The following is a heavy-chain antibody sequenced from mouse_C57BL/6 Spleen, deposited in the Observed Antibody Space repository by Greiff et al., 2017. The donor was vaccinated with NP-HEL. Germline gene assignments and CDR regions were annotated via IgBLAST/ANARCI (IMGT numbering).Heavy chain of an antibody. CDR1: GFSLSTSGMG. D-gene: IGHD2-3*01. CDR2: IYWDDDK. CDR3: ARSQSYDGYYDAMDY. J-gene: IGHJ4*01. Sequence: QVTLKVSGPGILQSSQTLSLTCSFSGFSLSTSGMGVSWLRQPSGKGLEWLAHIYWDDDKRYNPALKSRLTISKDTSRNQVFLKITSVDTADTATYYCARSQSYDGYYDAMDYWGQGTSVTVSS. V-gene: IGHV8-12*01.